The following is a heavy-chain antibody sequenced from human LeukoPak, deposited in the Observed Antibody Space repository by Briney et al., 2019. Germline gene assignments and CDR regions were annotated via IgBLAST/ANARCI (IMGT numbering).Heavy chain of an antibody. V-gene: IGHV3-23*01. J-gene: IGHJ4*01. CDR3: AKLWFAELYTDY. D-gene: IGHD3-10*01. CDR2: ISGSGGST. Sequence: PGGTLRLSCAASGFTFSSYGMSWVRQAPGKGLEWVSAISGSGGSTYYADSVNGLFTISRDNSKNTLYLQMNRLRAEDTAVYYCAKLWFAELYTDYWGHGTLVTVSS. CDR1: GFTFSSYG.